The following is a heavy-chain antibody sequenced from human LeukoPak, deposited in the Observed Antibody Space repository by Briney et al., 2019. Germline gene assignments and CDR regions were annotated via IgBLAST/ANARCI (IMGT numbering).Heavy chain of an antibody. CDR2: INPSGGST. Sequence: ASVKVSCKASGYTFTSYYIHWVRQAPGQGLEWMGIINPSGGSTSYAQKFQGRVTMTRDTSTSTVYMELSSLRSEDTAVYYCARDPPLWEDSSGYYPYWYFDLWGRGTLVTGSS. V-gene: IGHV1-46*01. CDR1: GYTFTSYY. D-gene: IGHD3-22*01. CDR3: ARDPPLWEDSSGYYPYWYFDL. J-gene: IGHJ2*01.